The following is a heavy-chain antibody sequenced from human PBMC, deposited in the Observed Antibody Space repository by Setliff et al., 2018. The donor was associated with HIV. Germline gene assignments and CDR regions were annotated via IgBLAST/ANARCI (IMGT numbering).Heavy chain of an antibody. D-gene: IGHD1-26*01. CDR1: GASSIYF. J-gene: IGHJ4*02. CDR2: VYYSGST. V-gene: IGHV4-39*07. CDR3: AKDRSGSYRTFDY. Sequence: SQTLSLTCTVSGASSIYFWGWIRQPPGKGLEWIGSVYYSGSTYYNPSLKSRVTISMDTSKNQFSLKLNSVTAADTAVYYCAKDRSGSYRTFDYWGPGILVTVSS.